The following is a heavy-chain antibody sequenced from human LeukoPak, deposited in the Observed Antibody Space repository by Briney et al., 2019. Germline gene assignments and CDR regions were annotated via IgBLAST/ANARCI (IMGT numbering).Heavy chain of an antibody. CDR1: GFTFSSYE. J-gene: IGHJ6*04. D-gene: IGHD3-10*02. CDR2: ISSSGSTM. CDR3: AELGITMIGGV. Sequence: GGSLRLACAASGFTFSSYEMNWVRQAPGKGLEWVSYISSSGSTMYYADSVKGRFTISRDNAKNSLYLQMNSLRAEDTAVYYCAELGITMIGGVWGRGTTVTISS. V-gene: IGHV3-48*03.